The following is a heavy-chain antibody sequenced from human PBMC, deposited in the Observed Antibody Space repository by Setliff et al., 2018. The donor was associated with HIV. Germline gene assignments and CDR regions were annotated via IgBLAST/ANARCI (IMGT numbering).Heavy chain of an antibody. J-gene: IGHJ5*02. CDR2: INHSGST. V-gene: IGHV4-34*01. CDR1: GGSFSGYY. CDR3: ARGGTSSNWFDP. Sequence: SETLSLTCAVYGGSFSGYYWSWIRQPPGKGLEWIGEINHSGSTNYNPSLKSRVTISLDMSKNQFSRKLTSVTAADTAVYYCARGGTSSNWFDPWGQGTLVTVSS. D-gene: IGHD2-2*01.